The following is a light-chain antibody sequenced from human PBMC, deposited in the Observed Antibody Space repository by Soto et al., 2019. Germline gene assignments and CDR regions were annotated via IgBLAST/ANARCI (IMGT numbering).Light chain of an antibody. CDR2: GAS. CDR1: QSVSSNY. Sequence: VLPQSPGTLSLSPGERATLSCRVSQSVSSNYLAWYQQKPGQAPRLLIYGASSRATGIPDRFSGSGSGTEFTLTISRLEPEDFAVYYCQQYGGSPRTFGQGAKVAIK. J-gene: IGKJ1*01. CDR3: QQYGGSPRT. V-gene: IGKV3-20*01.